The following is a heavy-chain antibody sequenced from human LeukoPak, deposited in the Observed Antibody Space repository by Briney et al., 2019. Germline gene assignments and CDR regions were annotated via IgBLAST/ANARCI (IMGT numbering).Heavy chain of an antibody. V-gene: IGHV3-74*01. Sequence: GGSLRLSCAASGFTFTSWMHWVRQAPGKGLVWVSRINSDGSSTSYADSVKGRFTISRDNAKNTLYLQMNSLRAEDTAVYYCARPAYCSGGSCPQHYYYYMDVWGKGTTVTVSS. CDR3: ARPAYCSGGSCPQHYYYYMDV. J-gene: IGHJ6*03. D-gene: IGHD2-15*01. CDR2: INSDGSST. CDR1: GFTFTSW.